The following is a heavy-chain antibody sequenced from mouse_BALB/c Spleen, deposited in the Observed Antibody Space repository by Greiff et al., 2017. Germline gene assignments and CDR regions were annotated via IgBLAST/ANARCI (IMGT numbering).Heavy chain of an antibody. CDR1: GFSLTSYG. V-gene: IGHV2-2*02. D-gene: IGHD1-1*01. Sequence: VQLQESGPGLVQPSQSLSITCTVSGFSLTSYGVHWVRQSPGKGLEWLGVIWSGGSTDYNAAFISRLSIIKDNSKSQVFFKMNSLQANDTAIYYCARRYYGSSYDWYFDVWGAGTTVTVSS. J-gene: IGHJ1*01. CDR3: ARRYYGSSYDWYFDV. CDR2: IWSGGST.